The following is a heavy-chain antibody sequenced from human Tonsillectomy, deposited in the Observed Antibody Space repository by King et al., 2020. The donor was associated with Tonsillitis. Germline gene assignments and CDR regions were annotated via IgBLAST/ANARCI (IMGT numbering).Heavy chain of an antibody. D-gene: IGHD4-23*01. CDR1: GVSISKYY. V-gene: IGHV4-59*01. J-gene: IGHJ4*02. CDR2: IYYSGST. Sequence: VQLQESGPGLVKPSETLSLTCTVSGVSISKYYWSWIRQPPGKGLEWIGYIYYSGSTKYNPSLKSRVTISVDTSKNQFSLRLNSVTAADTAVYYCARLNCGGNSGFDYWGQGTLVTVSS. CDR3: ARLNCGGNSGFDY.